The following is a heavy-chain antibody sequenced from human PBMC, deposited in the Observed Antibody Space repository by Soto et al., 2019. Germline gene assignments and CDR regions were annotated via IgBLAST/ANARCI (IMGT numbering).Heavy chain of an antibody. J-gene: IGHJ4*02. Sequence: SETLYLTCTVSGGSISSGDYYWSWIRQPPGKGLEWIGYIYYSGSTYYNPSLKSRVTISVDTSKNQFSLELSSVTAADTAVYYCARSYYGGNPAGFDYWGQGTPVPVSS. V-gene: IGHV4-30-4*01. CDR1: GGSISSGDYY. CDR3: ARSYYGGNPAGFDY. CDR2: IYYSGST. D-gene: IGHD1-26*01.